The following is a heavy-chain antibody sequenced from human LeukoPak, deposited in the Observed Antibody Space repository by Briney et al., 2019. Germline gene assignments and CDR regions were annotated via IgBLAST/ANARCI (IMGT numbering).Heavy chain of an antibody. CDR3: AKAGAVVVVAAKYFDY. V-gene: IGHV3-30*02. Sequence: GGSLRLSCAASGFTFSSYGIHWVCQAPGKGLEWVAFIRYDGSHKYYADSVKGRFTISRDSSKNTLYLQMNSLRAEDTAVYYCAKAGAVVVVAAKYFDYWDQGTLVTVSS. CDR2: IRYDGSHK. D-gene: IGHD2-15*01. CDR1: GFTFSSYG. J-gene: IGHJ4*02.